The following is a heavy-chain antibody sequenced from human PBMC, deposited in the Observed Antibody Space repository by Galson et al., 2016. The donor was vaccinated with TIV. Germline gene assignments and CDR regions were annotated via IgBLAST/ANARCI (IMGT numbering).Heavy chain of an antibody. CDR2: IYPGDSDT. CDR1: GYSFTGSW. D-gene: IGHD1-1*01. V-gene: IGHV5-51*01. CDR3: ARRGREETNEGGLDV. J-gene: IGHJ6*02. Sequence: QSGAEVKKPGESLKISCKGSGYSFTGSWIDWVRQVPGKGLEWMGVIYPGDSDTKYSPAFHGQVTISVDTSISTAFLEWSSLKASDTAIYYCARRGREETNEGGLDVWGQGTTVTVSS.